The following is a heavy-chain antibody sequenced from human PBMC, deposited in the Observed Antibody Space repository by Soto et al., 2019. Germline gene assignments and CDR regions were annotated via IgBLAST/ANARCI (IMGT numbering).Heavy chain of an antibody. D-gene: IGHD2-15*01. Sequence: QVHLQESFPGLGKPSQTLSLTCTVSCGSISSGGYYWSGISQHPGKGLEWIGYIYYSGSTYYNPSLKSGVTISVGTSKSQSAFKLSNMTALATAVYYCEGEGEAADGVYRGRGTLVVVSS. V-gene: IGHV4-31*03. CDR3: EGEGEAADGVY. CDR2: IYYSGST. J-gene: IGHJ4*01. CDR1: CGSISSGGYY.